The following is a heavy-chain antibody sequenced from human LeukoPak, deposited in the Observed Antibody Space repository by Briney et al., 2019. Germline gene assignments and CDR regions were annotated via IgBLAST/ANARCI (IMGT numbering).Heavy chain of an antibody. D-gene: IGHD4-17*01. Sequence: SETLSLTCTVSGGSISSSSYYWGWIRQPPGKGLEWIGSIYYSGSTYYNPSLKSRVTLSVDTSKNQFSLKLSSVTAADTAVYYCARRHDYGDLDYWGQGTLVTVSS. CDR2: IYYSGST. J-gene: IGHJ4*02. V-gene: IGHV4-39*01. CDR3: ARRHDYGDLDY. CDR1: GGSISSSSYY.